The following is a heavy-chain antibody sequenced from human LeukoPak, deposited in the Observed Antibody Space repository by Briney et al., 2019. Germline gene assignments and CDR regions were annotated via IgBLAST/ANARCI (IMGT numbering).Heavy chain of an antibody. Sequence: GGSLRLSCAASGFTFSNYWMSWVRQAPGKGLEWVANIQQDGSEKYYVDSVKGRFIISRDNAQSSLYLQMNSLSVEDTAVYYCAGAAAALSHFWGGHLAQHYFPYWGQGTLGTVSS. CDR1: GFTFSNYW. J-gene: IGHJ4*02. CDR2: IQQDGSEK. CDR3: AGAAAALSHFWGGHLAQHYFPY. V-gene: IGHV3-7*01. D-gene: IGHD3-3*02.